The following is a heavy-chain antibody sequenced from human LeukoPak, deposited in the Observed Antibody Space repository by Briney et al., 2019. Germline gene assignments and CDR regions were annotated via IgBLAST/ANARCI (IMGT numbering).Heavy chain of an antibody. Sequence: SETLSLACTVSGGSISSISYYWGWIRQPPGKGLEWIGSIFYTGSTHYNPSLKSRVTISVDTSKNQFSLNLSSVTAADTAVYYCARLPSGYDLRFDHWGQGTLVTVSS. J-gene: IGHJ4*02. CDR3: ARLPSGYDLRFDH. CDR1: GGSISSISYY. CDR2: IFYTGST. D-gene: IGHD5-12*01. V-gene: IGHV4-39*01.